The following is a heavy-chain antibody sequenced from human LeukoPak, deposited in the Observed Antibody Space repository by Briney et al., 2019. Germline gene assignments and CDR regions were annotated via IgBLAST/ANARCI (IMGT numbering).Heavy chain of an antibody. CDR2: ISGSGGST. D-gene: IGHD3-3*01. J-gene: IGHJ4*02. Sequence: GGSLRLSCAASGFTFSSYAMSLVRQAPGKGLEWVSAISGSGGSTYYADSVKGRFTISRDNSKNTLYLQMNSLTAEDTAVYYCATSPIVLRFLEWSQYFDYWGQGTLVTVSS. CDR1: GFTFSSYA. CDR3: ATSPIVLRFLEWSQYFDY. V-gene: IGHV3-23*01.